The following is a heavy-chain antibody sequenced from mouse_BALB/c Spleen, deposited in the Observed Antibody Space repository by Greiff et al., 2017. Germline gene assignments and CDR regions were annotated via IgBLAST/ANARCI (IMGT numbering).Heavy chain of an antibody. CDR2: ISSGGSYT. D-gene: IGHD2-4*01. J-gene: IGHJ4*01. CDR1: GFTFSSYT. V-gene: IGHV5-6-4*01. Sequence: EVQGVESGGGLVKPGGSLRLSCAASGFTFSSYTMSWVRQTPEKRLEWVATISSGGSYTYYPDSVKGRFTISRDNAKNTLYLQMSSLKSEDTAMYYCTRDGYDYDERDYYAMDYWGQGTSVTVSS. CDR3: TRDGYDYDERDYYAMDY.